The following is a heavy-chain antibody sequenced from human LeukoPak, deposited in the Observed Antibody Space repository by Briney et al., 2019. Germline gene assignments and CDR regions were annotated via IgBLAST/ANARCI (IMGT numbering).Heavy chain of an antibody. CDR2: IYHSGST. CDR1: GGSISSSNW. Sequence: SETLSLTCAVSGGSISSSNWWSWVRQPPGKGLEWIGEIYHSGSTNYNPSLKSRVTISVDKSKNQFSLKLSSVTAADTAVYYCARTYYYGSGSYYNLINWFDPWGQGTLVTVSS. J-gene: IGHJ5*02. V-gene: IGHV4-4*02. CDR3: ARTYYYGSGSYYNLINWFDP. D-gene: IGHD3-10*01.